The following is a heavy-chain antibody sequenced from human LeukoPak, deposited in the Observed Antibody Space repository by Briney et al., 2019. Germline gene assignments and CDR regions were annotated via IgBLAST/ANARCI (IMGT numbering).Heavy chain of an antibody. D-gene: IGHD6-6*01. CDR1: GGSISSSSYY. CDR3: ARHRYSSSSGVDYYYMDV. Sequence: PSETLSLTCTVSGGSISSSSYYWGWIRQPPGKGLEWIGYISYSGSTYYNPSLKSRVTISVDTSKNQFSLKLSSVTAADTAVYYCARHRYSSSSGVDYYYMDVWGKGTTVTVSS. J-gene: IGHJ6*03. CDR2: ISYSGST. V-gene: IGHV4-39*01.